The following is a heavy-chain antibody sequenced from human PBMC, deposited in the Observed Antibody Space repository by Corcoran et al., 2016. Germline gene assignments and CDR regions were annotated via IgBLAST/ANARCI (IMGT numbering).Heavy chain of an antibody. Sequence: EVQLVESGGVVVQPGGSLRLSCAASGFTFDDYAMHWVRQAPGKGLEWVSLISWDGGSTYYADSVKGRFTISRDNSKNSLYLQMNSLRAEDTALYYCAKDGKPNVEMGPYYYYGMDVWGQGTTVTVSS. CDR2: ISWDGGST. J-gene: IGHJ6*02. CDR3: AKDGKPNVEMGPYYYYGMDV. CDR1: GFTFDDYA. V-gene: IGHV3-43D*03.